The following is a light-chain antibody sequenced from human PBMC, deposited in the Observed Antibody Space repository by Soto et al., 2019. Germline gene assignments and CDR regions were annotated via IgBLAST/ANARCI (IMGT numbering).Light chain of an antibody. J-gene: IGLJ3*02. CDR1: FGSVSSSDY. V-gene: IGLV8-61*01. Sequence: QAVVTQEPSFSVSPGGTVTLTCGLSFGSVSSSDYPSWYQQTPGQAPRSLIYNTNTRSSGVPDRFSGSILGNKAALTIMGAQADDESDYYCVLYMGSGIWVFGGGTKLTVL. CDR2: NTN. CDR3: VLYMGSGIWV.